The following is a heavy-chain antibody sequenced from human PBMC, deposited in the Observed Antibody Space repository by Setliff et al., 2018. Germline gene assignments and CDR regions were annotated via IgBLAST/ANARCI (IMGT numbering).Heavy chain of an antibody. Sequence: SETLSLTCTVSGGSISSRSYYWGWNRQPPGKGLEWIGSIYYSGSTYYNPSLKSRVTISVDTSKNQFSLKLSSVTAADTAVYYCARRETYYNFWSGYYAYWGQGTLVTVSS. V-gene: IGHV4-39*07. D-gene: IGHD3-3*01. CDR1: GGSISSRSYY. CDR2: IYYSGST. CDR3: ARRETYYNFWSGYYAY. J-gene: IGHJ4*02.